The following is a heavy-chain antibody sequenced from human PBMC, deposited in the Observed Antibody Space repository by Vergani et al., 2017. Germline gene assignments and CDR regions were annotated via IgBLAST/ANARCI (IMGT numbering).Heavy chain of an antibody. CDR1: GFTFSSYA. V-gene: IGHV3-23*01. CDR2: ISGSGGNT. Sequence: EVQLLESGGNLIQPGGSLRLSCGASGFTFSSYAMTWVRLAPGKGLQWVSAISGSGGNTFYTDSVKGRFTISRDNSKDTLYLQMNSLRVEDTAIYYCAKARDPNCKCGNCYSYYYGLYLWGQGTTVTVSS. D-gene: IGHD2-21*01. CDR3: AKARDPNCKCGNCYSYYYGLYL. J-gene: IGHJ6*02.